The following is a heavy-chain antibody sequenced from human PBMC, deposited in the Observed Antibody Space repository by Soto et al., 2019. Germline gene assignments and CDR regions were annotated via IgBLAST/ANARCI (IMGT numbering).Heavy chain of an antibody. CDR1: GGSISSYY. Sequence: SATLSLTCTVSGGSISSYYGGCFRQPPGKGLEWIGYIYYSGSTTYHPSLKSRVTISVDTSKNQFSLNLTSVTAADTAVYYCARLGGYYQAFDQWGQGSLVTVS. J-gene: IGHJ4*02. D-gene: IGHD3-22*01. CDR2: IYYSGST. V-gene: IGHV4-59*08. CDR3: ARLGGYYQAFDQ.